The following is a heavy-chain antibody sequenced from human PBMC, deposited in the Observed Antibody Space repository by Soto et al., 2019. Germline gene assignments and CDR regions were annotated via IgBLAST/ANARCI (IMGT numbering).Heavy chain of an antibody. D-gene: IGHD3-22*01. CDR3: SRDKWSGYYDSSGYDY. V-gene: IGHV6-1*01. J-gene: IGHJ4*02. CDR1: GDSVSSNSAA. CDR2: TYYRSNWYN. Sequence: SQTLSLPCAISGDSVSSNSAAWNWIRQSPSRGLEWLGRTYYRSNWYNNYAVSVKSRITINPDTSKNQFSLQLNSVTPEDTAVDFCSRDKWSGYYDSSGYDYWGQGTLVTVSS.